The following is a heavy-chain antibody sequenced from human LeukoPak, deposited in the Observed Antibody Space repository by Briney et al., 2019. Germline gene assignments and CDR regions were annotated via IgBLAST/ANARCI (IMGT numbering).Heavy chain of an antibody. V-gene: IGHV1-46*01. CDR2: INPSGGST. CDR3: ARGGYCGGDCYSFQH. CDR1: GYTFTSYY. Sequence: GASVKVSCKASGYTFTSYYMHWVRQAPGQGLEWMGIINPSGGSTSYAQKFQGRVTMTRDTSTSTVYMELSSLRSEDTAVYYCARGGYCGGDCYSFQHWGQGTLVTVSS. J-gene: IGHJ1*01. D-gene: IGHD2-21*02.